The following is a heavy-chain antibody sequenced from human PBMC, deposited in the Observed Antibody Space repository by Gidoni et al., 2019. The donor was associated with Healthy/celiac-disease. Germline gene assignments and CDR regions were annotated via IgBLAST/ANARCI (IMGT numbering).Heavy chain of an antibody. D-gene: IGHD3-9*01. CDR2: ISGSGGST. J-gene: IGHJ4*02. V-gene: IGHV3-23*01. CDR3: AKDEGAYDILTGYYLFDY. CDR1: GFTFSSYA. Sequence: EVQLLESGGGLVQPGGSLRLSCAAYGFTFSSYAMSWVRQAPGKGLGWVSAISGSGGSTYDADSVKGRFTISRDNAKNTLYLQMNSLRAEDTAVYYCAKDEGAYDILTGYYLFDYWGQGTLVTVSS.